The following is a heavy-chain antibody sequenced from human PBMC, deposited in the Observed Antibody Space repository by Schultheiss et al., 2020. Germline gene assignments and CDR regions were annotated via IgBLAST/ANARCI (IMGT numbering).Heavy chain of an antibody. Sequence: ASVKVSCKASGYTFTDYYIHWVRQAPGQGLEWMGWINPNSGGTNFAQKLQGRVTMTTDTSTSTAYMELRSLRSDDTAVYYCASTSGYYYYFDYWGQGTLVTVSS. CDR1: GYTFTDYY. V-gene: IGHV1-2*02. CDR2: INPNSGGT. CDR3: ASTSGYYYYFDY. D-gene: IGHD3-3*01. J-gene: IGHJ4*02.